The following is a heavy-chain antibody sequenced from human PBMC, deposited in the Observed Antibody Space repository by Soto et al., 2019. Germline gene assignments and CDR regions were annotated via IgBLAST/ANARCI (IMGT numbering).Heavy chain of an antibody. J-gene: IGHJ4*02. Sequence: PSETLSLTCAVYGGSFSGYYWSWIRQPPGKGLEWIGEINHSGSTNYNPSLKSRVTISVDTSKNQFSLKLSSVTAADTAVYYCARGYLRVPDYWGQGTLVTAPQ. CDR2: INHSGST. CDR3: ARGYLRVPDY. D-gene: IGHD1-1*01. CDR1: GGSFSGYY. V-gene: IGHV4-34*01.